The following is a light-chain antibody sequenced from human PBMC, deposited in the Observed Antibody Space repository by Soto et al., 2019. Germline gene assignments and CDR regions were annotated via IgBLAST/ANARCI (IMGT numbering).Light chain of an antibody. J-gene: IGKJ3*01. CDR1: QSVLYSSNNKNY. CDR3: QKYFCIPFT. Sequence: DIVMTQSPDSLAVSLGERATINCKSSQSVLYSSNNKNYLAWYQQRPGQPPKLLIYWASTRESGVPDRFSGRGSGADFTLTITSLQAEDVAVYYCQKYFCIPFTFGPGTKVHIK. V-gene: IGKV4-1*01. CDR2: WAS.